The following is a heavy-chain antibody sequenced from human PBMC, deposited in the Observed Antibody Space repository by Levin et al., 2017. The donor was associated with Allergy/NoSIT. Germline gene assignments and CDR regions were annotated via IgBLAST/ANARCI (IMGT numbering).Heavy chain of an antibody. J-gene: IGHJ6*03. CDR1: GYTFTSYY. D-gene: IGHD2-21*01. Sequence: ASVKVSCKASGYTFTSYYMHWVRQAPGQGLEWMGIINPSGGSTSYAQKFQGRVTMTRDTSTSTVYMELSSLRSEDTAVYYCARGGGCGGDCYSYYYYYYYMDVWGKGTTVTVSS. CDR2: INPSGGST. V-gene: IGHV1-46*01. CDR3: ARGGGCGGDCYSYYYYYYYMDV.